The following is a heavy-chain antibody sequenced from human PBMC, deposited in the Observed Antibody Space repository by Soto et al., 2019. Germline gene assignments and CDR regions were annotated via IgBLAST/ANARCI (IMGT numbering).Heavy chain of an antibody. V-gene: IGHV4-39*01. Sequence: PSETLSLTCNVSGGPINSPDYYWTWIRQSPGKGLEWIGYMYFSGGTQYNQSLKSRITISVDTSKNQFSLKMSSVTAADTAVYYCARVKGYMDHTVFDYWGQGTLVTVSS. J-gene: IGHJ4*02. CDR3: ARVKGYMDHTVFDY. CDR2: MYFSGGT. CDR1: GGPINSPDYY. D-gene: IGHD2-15*01.